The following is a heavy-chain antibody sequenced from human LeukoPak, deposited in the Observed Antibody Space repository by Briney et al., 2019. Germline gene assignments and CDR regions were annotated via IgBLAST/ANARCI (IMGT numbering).Heavy chain of an antibody. V-gene: IGHV3-23*01. CDR3: AKSPDS. CDR1: GFTFRSYA. Sequence: GGSLRLSCAASGFTFRSYAMSWVRQAPVKGLEWLSSISDYGDNTYYADSVRGRFTISRDSSKNTLYLQMNSLTVEDTAVYYCAKSPDSWGQGTLVTVSS. CDR2: ISDYGDNT. J-gene: IGHJ4*02.